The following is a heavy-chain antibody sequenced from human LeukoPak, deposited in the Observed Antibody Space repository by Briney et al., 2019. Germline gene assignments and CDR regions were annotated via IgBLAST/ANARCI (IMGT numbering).Heavy chain of an antibody. Sequence: GESLKISCKGSGYIFTSYWIGWVRQMPGKGLEWMGIIYPGDSDTRYSPSFQGQVTISADKSISTAYLQWSSLKASDTAMYYCARERGGSGYDSGVDFDYWGQGTLVTVSS. CDR1: GYIFTSYW. CDR3: ARERGGSGYDSGVDFDY. CDR2: IYPGDSDT. V-gene: IGHV5-51*01. D-gene: IGHD5-12*01. J-gene: IGHJ4*02.